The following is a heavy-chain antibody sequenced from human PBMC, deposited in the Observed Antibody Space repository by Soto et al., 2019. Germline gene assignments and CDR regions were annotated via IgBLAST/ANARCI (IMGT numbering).Heavy chain of an antibody. J-gene: IGHJ4*02. V-gene: IGHV4-4*02. CDR3: ARLVYDTRLNYMYFDF. Sequence: SETLSLTCAVSGVSISSGNWWTWGRQTPQRGLEYIGDIFHDGTANYYPSFERRVAISVDTSKNQFSLKLTSVTAADTAIYFCARLVYDTRLNYMYFDFWGQGALVTVSS. D-gene: IGHD2-8*01. CDR1: GVSISSGNW. CDR2: IFHDGTA.